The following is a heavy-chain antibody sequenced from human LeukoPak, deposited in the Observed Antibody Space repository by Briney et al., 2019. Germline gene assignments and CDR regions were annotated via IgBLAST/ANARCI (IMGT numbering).Heavy chain of an antibody. Sequence: GGSLRLSCAASGFTFSSYAMSWVRQAPGKGLEWVSAISGGGGSTYYADSVKGRFTISRDNSKNTLYLQMNSLRAEDTAVYYWAKAPYSSSLGSDYRGQETLITVSS. CDR1: GFTFSSYA. CDR3: AKAPYSSSLGSDY. D-gene: IGHD6-6*01. V-gene: IGHV3-23*01. J-gene: IGHJ4*02. CDR2: ISGGGGST.